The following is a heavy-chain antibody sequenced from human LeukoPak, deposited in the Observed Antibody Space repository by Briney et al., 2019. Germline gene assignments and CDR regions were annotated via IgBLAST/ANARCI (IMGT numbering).Heavy chain of an antibody. J-gene: IGHJ4*02. CDR3: ARESYWGSSAKGSDY. D-gene: IGHD7-27*01. CDR2: IDKTSSNI. V-gene: IGHV3-48*01. CDR1: GFIFTDYS. Sequence: GGSLRLSCAASGFIFTDYSINWVRQAPGKGLEWISYIDKTSSNIYYADSVKGRFTISRDNAKNSLYLQMNSLRAEDTAIYYCARESYWGSSAKGSDYWGQGTLVTVSS.